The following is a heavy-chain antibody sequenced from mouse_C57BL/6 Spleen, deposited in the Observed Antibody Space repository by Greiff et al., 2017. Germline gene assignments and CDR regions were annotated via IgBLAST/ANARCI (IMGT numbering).Heavy chain of an antibody. CDR3: ARHDYDYYYAMDY. D-gene: IGHD2-4*01. Sequence: EVQRVESGGGLVKPGGSLKLSCAASGFTFSDYGMHWVRQAPEKGLEWVAYISSGSSTIYYADTVKGRFTISRDNAKNTLFLQMTSLRSEDTAMYYCARHDYDYYYAMDYWGQGTSVTVSS. CDR2: ISSGSSTI. CDR1: GFTFSDYG. V-gene: IGHV5-17*01. J-gene: IGHJ4*01.